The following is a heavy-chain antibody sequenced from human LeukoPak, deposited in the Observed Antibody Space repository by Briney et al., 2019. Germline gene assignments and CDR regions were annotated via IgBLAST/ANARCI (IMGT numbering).Heavy chain of an antibody. J-gene: IGHJ4*02. CDR1: GYSFTSYW. D-gene: IGHD5-18*01. V-gene: IGHV5-51*01. Sequence: GESLKISCEGSGYSFTSYWIGWVRQMPGKGLEWMGIIYPGDSDTRYSPSFQGQVTISADKSISTAYLQWSSLKASDTAMYYCARGGVRRGYSYGWYYFDYWAREPWSPSPQ. CDR2: IYPGDSDT. CDR3: ARGGVRRGYSYGWYYFDY.